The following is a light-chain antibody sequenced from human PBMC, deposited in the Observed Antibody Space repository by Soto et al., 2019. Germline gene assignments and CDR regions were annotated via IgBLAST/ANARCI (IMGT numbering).Light chain of an antibody. Sequence: TQSPGTLSLSPGERATLSCRASQSVRTSLAWYQQKPGQAPRLLIYGASTRATGIPARFSGSGSGTEFTLTISSLQSEDFAVYYCQQYNNWPRGTLGQGSKVDIK. J-gene: IGKJ1*01. CDR1: QSVRTS. V-gene: IGKV3-15*01. CDR2: GAS. CDR3: QQYNNWPRGT.